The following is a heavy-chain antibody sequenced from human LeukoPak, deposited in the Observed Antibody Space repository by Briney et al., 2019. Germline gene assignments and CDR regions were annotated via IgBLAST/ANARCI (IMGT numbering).Heavy chain of an antibody. V-gene: IGHV3-30*02. Sequence: GGSLRLSCAASGFTFSSYGMHWVRPAPGKGLEWVAFIRYDGSNKYYADSVKGRFTISRDNSKNTLYLQMNSLRAEDTALYYCAKAETPDYDYVWGAKGIFVDYWGQGTLVTVSS. J-gene: IGHJ4*02. CDR1: GFTFSSYG. CDR3: AKAETPDYDYVWGAKGIFVDY. D-gene: IGHD3-16*01. CDR2: IRYDGSNK.